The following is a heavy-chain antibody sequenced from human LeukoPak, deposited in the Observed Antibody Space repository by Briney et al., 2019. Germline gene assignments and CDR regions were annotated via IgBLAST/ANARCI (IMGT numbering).Heavy chain of an antibody. CDR2: ISAYNGNT. V-gene: IGHV1-18*01. J-gene: IGHJ5*02. CDR3: ARWRITGTTPQVTPSVWFDP. Sequence: GASVKVSCKASGYTFTSYGISWVRQAPGQGLEWMGWISAYNGNTNYAQKLQGRVTMTTDTSTSTAYMELRSLRSDDTAVYYCARWRITGTTPQVTPSVWFDPWGQGTLVTVSS. D-gene: IGHD1-7*01. CDR1: GYTFTSYG.